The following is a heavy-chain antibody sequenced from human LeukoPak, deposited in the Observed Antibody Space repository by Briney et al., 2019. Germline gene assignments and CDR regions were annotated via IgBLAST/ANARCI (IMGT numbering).Heavy chain of an antibody. CDR3: AREETTVVTLDAFDI. CDR2: INQDGSEK. CDR1: GFTFTTYW. D-gene: IGHD4-23*01. J-gene: IGHJ3*02. V-gene: IGHV3-7*01. Sequence: GGSLRLSCAASGFTFTTYWMGWVRQAPGKGLEWVANINQDGSEKYYVDSVKGRFTISRDNAKNSLYLQMNSLRAEDTAVYYCAREETTVVTLDAFDIWGQGTMVTVSS.